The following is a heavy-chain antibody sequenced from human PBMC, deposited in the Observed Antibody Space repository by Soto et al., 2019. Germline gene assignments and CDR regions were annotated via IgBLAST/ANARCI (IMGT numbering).Heavy chain of an antibody. CDR3: ARESRFLEWLSLNWFDP. CDR1: GFTFSSYS. D-gene: IGHD3-3*01. CDR2: ISSSSSTI. J-gene: IGHJ5*02. V-gene: IGHV3-48*02. Sequence: GGSLRVSCAASGFTFSSYSMNWVRQAPGKGLEWLSYISSSSSTIYYADSVKGRFTISRDNAKNSLYLQMNSLRDEDTAVYYCARESRFLEWLSLNWFDPWGQGTLVTVSS.